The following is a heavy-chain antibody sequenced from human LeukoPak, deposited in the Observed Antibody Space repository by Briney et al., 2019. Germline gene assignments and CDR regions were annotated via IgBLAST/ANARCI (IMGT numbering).Heavy chain of an antibody. J-gene: IGHJ6*04. V-gene: IGHV1-69*13. CDR2: IIPIFGTA. CDR1: GGTFSSYA. Sequence: SVKVSCKASGGTFSSYAISWVRQAPGQGLEWMGGIIPIFGTANYPQTFQGSVTIPADQTTTTAYKEVSSLRSEDTVVYYCARDLGRMDVWGKGTTVTVSS. CDR3: ARDLGRMDV.